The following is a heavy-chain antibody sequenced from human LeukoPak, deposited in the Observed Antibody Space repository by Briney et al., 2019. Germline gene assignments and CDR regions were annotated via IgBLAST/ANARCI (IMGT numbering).Heavy chain of an antibody. CDR2: ISGSGGST. Sequence: PGGSLRLSCAASGFTVSSYAMSWVRQAPGKGLEWVSAISGSGGSTYYADSVKGRFTISRDNSKNTLYLQMNSLRAEDTAVYYCAKDKKYYDSSLFDYWGQGTLVTVSS. V-gene: IGHV3-23*01. J-gene: IGHJ4*02. CDR3: AKDKKYYDSSLFDY. CDR1: GFTVSSYA. D-gene: IGHD3-22*01.